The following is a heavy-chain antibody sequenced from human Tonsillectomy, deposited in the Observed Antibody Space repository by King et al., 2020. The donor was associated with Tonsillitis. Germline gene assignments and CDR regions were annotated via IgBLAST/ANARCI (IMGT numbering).Heavy chain of an antibody. J-gene: IGHJ2*01. CDR1: GGSFSGDY. CDR2: INHSGST. D-gene: IGHD5-12*01. Sequence: VQLQQWGAGLLKPSETLSLTCAVYGGSFSGDYWNWIRQPPGKGLEWIGEINHSGSTNYNPSVKRQVTIAVDTSKNQFSLKLSSVTAADTAVYYCVRGGYSGYDYWYFDLWGRGTLVTVSS. V-gene: IGHV4-34*01. CDR3: VRGGYSGYDYWYFDL.